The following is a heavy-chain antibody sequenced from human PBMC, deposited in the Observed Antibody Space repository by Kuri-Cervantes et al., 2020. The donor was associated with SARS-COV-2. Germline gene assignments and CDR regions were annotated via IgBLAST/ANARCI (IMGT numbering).Heavy chain of an antibody. D-gene: IGHD2-2*01. CDR1: GYTFTSYA. V-gene: IGHV1-3*01. J-gene: IGHJ3*02. Sequence: ASVKVSCKASGYTFTSYAMHWVRQAPGQRLEWMGWINAGNGNTKYSQKFQGRVTITRDTSASTAYMELSSLRSEDTAVYYCARYGFKVVVPAANNAFDIWGQGTMVTVSS. CDR2: INAGNGNT. CDR3: ARYGFKVVVPAANNAFDI.